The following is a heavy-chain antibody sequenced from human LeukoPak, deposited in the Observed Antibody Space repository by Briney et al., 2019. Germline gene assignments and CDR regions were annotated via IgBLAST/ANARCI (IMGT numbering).Heavy chain of an antibody. J-gene: IGHJ4*02. D-gene: IGHD3-16*01. CDR2: IWYDGSKQ. V-gene: IGHV3-33*01. CDR1: GITLRSYG. Sequence: PGGSLRLSCAASGITLRSYGMHWVRQAPGKGLEWVALIWYDGSKQYYGDSVKGRFTISRDNSKNMLYLEMHSLRAEDTAIYYCASGTIPFTFGEIWSLDYWGQGTPVTVSS. CDR3: ASGTIPFTFGEIWSLDY.